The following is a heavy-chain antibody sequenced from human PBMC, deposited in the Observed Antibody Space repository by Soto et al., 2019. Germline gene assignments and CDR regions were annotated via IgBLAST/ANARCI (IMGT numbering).Heavy chain of an antibody. Sequence: QVQLVQSGAEVKKPGASVKVSCKASGYTFTGYYIHWVRQAPGQGLEWMAWINPKSGDTNYAQRFQGRVTMTRDTSISTAYMVLSSLRSDETAVYYCARAPGSATAMNYWGQGTLVTVSS. CDR2: INPKSGDT. J-gene: IGHJ4*02. D-gene: IGHD2-2*01. V-gene: IGHV1-2*02. CDR3: ARAPGSATAMNY. CDR1: GYTFTGYY.